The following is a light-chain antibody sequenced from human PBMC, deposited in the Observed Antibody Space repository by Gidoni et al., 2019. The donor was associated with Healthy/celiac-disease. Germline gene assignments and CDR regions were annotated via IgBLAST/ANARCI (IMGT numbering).Light chain of an antibody. V-gene: IGKV3-11*01. CDR3: QQRSNWHPIT. CDR1: QSVSSY. CDR2: DAS. J-gene: IGKJ5*01. Sequence: PGERATLSCRASQSVSSYLAWYQQKHGQAPRLLIYDASNRATGLAARCSGSGSGTDFTLTISSIEQEDFAVYYCQQRSNWHPITFGEGTKLEIK.